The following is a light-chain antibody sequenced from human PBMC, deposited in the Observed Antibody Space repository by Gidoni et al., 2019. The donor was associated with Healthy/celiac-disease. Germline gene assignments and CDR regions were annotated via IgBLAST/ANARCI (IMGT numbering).Light chain of an antibody. CDR3: SSYTSTGGVV. Sequence: QSALTQPASVSGSPGQSITISCTGTSSDGGGYNYVSWYQQHPGKAPKLMIYEVSNRPSGVSNRFSGSKSGNTASLTISGLQAEDEADYYCSSYTSTGGVVFGGGTKLTVL. V-gene: IGLV2-14*01. J-gene: IGLJ2*01. CDR1: SSDGGGYNY. CDR2: EVS.